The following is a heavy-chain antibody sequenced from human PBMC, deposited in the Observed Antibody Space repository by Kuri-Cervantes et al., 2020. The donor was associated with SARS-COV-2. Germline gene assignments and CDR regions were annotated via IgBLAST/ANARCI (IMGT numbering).Heavy chain of an antibody. J-gene: IGHJ4*02. CDR1: GGSFSGYY. V-gene: IGHV4-34*01. CDR2: INHSGST. CDR3: AGGRSPGY. Sequence: ESLKISCAVYGGSFSGYYWSWIRQPPGKGLEWIGEINHSGSTNYNPSLKSRVTISVDTSKNQFSLKLSSVTAADTAVYYCAGGRSPGYWGQGTLVTVSS.